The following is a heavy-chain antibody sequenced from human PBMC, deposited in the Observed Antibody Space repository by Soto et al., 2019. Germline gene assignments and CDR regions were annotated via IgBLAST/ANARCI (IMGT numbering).Heavy chain of an antibody. Sequence: SETLSLTCTVSGGSIISYYWSWIRQPAGRGLEWIGRIYGTDNTNYNPSLKSRVTMSVDPSKNQLSLILTSVTAADTAVYYCVRGRGDYFDRTGYYFDYWGQGALVT. D-gene: IGHD3-22*01. CDR3: VRGRGDYFDRTGYYFDY. V-gene: IGHV4-4*07. J-gene: IGHJ4*02. CDR1: GGSIISYY. CDR2: IYGTDNT.